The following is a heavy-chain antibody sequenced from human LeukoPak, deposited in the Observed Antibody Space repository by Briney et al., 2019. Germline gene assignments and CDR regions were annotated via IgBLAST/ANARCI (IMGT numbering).Heavy chain of an antibody. J-gene: IGHJ4*02. CDR3: ARERVYYDSSGYTRGRFDY. V-gene: IGHV1-2*06. D-gene: IGHD3-22*01. CDR2: INPNSGGT. CDR1: GYTFTGYY. Sequence: GASVKVSYKASGYTFTGYYMHWVRQAPGQGLEWMGRINPNSGGTNYAQKFQGGVTMTRDTSISTAYMELSRLRSDDTAVYYCARERVYYDSSGYTRGRFDYWGQGTLVTVSS.